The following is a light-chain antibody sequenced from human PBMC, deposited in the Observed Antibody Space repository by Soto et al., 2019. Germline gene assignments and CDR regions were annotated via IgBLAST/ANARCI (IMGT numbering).Light chain of an antibody. V-gene: IGKV1-33*01. Sequence: DIQMTQSPSSLSASVGDRVTITCQASQDIKNYLNWYQQKPGKAPNLLIYDASNLKTGVPSRFXGSGSGTHFTFTISSLQPEDIATYYCQHYDHLPPLSFGGGTEVEIK. CDR2: DAS. CDR3: QHYDHLPPLS. CDR1: QDIKNY. J-gene: IGKJ4*01.